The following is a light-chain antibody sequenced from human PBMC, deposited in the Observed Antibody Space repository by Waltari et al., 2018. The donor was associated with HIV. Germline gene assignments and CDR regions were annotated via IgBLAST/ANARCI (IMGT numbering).Light chain of an antibody. CDR3: QQYGSSPT. CDR2: GAS. CDR1: QSVSSSY. Sequence: EIVLTQSPGTLSLSPGERATLSCSASQSVSSSYLAWYQQKPGQAPRLLIYGASSSATGIPDRFSGSGSVTDFTLTISRLEPEDFAVYYCQQYGSSPTFGQGTKVEIK. V-gene: IGKV3-20*01. J-gene: IGKJ1*01.